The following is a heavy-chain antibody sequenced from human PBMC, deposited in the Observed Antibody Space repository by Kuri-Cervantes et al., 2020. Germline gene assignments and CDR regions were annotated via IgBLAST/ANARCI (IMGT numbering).Heavy chain of an antibody. D-gene: IGHD5-12*01. CDR1: GGTFSSYA. V-gene: IGHV1-46*01. J-gene: IGHJ4*02. CDR2: INPSGGST. Sequence: ASVKVSCKASGGTFSSYAISWVRQAPGQGLEWMGIINPSGGSTSYAQKFQGRVTMTRDTSTSTVYMELSSLRSEDTAVYYCARGKVATILDYWGQGTLVTVSS. CDR3: ARGKVATILDY.